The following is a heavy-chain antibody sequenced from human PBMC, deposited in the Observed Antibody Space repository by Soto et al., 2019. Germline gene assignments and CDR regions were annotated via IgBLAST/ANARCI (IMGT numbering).Heavy chain of an antibody. CDR3: ARDPAP. CDR2: IYNSGTT. V-gene: IGHV4-31*03. Sequence: NLSLPCTFSGGSLTRGGYYWSWIRQHPGKGLEWIGYIYNSGTTYYNPSLKSRVTISVDTSKNQFSLKLTSVTAADTAVYYCARDPAPWGQGTLVTVSS. CDR1: GGSLTRGGYY. J-gene: IGHJ5*02.